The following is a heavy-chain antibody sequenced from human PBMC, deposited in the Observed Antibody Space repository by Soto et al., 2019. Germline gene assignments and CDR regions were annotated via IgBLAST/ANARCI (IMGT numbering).Heavy chain of an antibody. D-gene: IGHD5-18*01. CDR2: IYYSGST. Sequence: LSLTCTVSGGSISSSSYYWGWIRQPPGKGLEWIGSIYYSGSTYYNPSLKSRVTISVDTSKNQFSLKLSSVTAADTAVYYCARRGYSYGQSDPLDIWGKGKMFT. V-gene: IGHV4-39*01. CDR1: GGSISSSSYY. J-gene: IGHJ3*02. CDR3: ARRGYSYGQSDPLDI.